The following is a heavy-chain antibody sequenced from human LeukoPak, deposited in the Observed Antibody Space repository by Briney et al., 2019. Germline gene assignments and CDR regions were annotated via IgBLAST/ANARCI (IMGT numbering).Heavy chain of an antibody. V-gene: IGHV4-61*02. Sequence: PSETLSLTCTVSGGSISSGSYYWSWIRQPAGKGLEWIGRIYTSGSTNYNPSLKSRVTISVDTSKNQFSLKLSSVTAADTAVYYCARDGIRLKGYHYYYMDVWGKGTTVTVSS. CDR1: GGSISSGSYY. J-gene: IGHJ6*03. D-gene: IGHD5-18*01. CDR3: ARDGIRLKGYHYYYMDV. CDR2: IYTSGST.